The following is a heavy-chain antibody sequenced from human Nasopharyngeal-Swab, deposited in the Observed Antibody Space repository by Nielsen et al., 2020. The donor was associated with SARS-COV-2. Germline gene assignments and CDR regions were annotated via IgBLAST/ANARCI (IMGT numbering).Heavy chain of an antibody. J-gene: IGHJ4*02. Sequence: GESLKISCAASGLTFSGYWMSWVRQAPGKGLEWVANIKEDGSEKYYVDSVKGRFTISRDNAKNSLSLQMSSLRVEDTAVYYCATARAYNYGPSFDYWGQGTLVTVSS. D-gene: IGHD5-18*01. V-gene: IGHV3-7*03. CDR1: GLTFSGYW. CDR3: ATARAYNYGPSFDY. CDR2: IKEDGSEK.